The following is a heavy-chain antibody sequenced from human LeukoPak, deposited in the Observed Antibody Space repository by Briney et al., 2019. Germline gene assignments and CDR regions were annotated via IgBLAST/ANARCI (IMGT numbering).Heavy chain of an antibody. CDR3: ARERVVPAAIQGGFGY. CDR1: GYTFTGYY. D-gene: IGHD2-2*02. J-gene: IGHJ4*02. V-gene: IGHV1-2*02. Sequence: PLASVKVPCKASGYTFTGYYMHWVRQAPGQGLEWMGWINPNSGGTNYAQKFQGRVTMTRDTSISTAYMELSRLRSDDTAVYYCARERVVPAAIQGGFGYWGQGTLVTVSS. CDR2: INPNSGGT.